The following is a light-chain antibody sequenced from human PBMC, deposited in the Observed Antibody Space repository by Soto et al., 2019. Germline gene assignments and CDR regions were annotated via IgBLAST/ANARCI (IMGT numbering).Light chain of an antibody. J-gene: IGKJ1*01. CDR1: QSVSSY. CDR2: DAS. Sequence: EIVLTQSPATLSLSPGERATLSCRASQSVSSYLAWYQQKPGQAPRLLIYDASNRATGIPARFSGSGSGTDFTFTIISLEPEDFAVYYWQQRSNWPHTFGQGTKVDSK. CDR3: QQRSNWPHT. V-gene: IGKV3-11*01.